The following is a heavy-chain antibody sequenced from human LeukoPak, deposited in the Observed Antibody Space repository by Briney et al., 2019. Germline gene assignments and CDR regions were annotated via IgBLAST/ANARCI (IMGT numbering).Heavy chain of an antibody. D-gene: IGHD4-23*01. J-gene: IGHJ4*02. CDR3: ARDPTAVANLPQYYLDY. CDR1: GFTFTTYG. Sequence: PGRSLRLSCAASGFTFTTYGMHWVRQAPGKGLEWVATISSDGSAKYYADSVQGRFTISRDNSKNTLYLQMNSLRVEDTAVYYCARDPTAVANLPQYYLDYWGQGILVTVSS. CDR2: ISSDGSAK. V-gene: IGHV3-30*03.